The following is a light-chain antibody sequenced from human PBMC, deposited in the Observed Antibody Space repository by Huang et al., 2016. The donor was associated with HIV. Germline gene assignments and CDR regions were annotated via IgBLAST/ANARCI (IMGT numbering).Light chain of an antibody. J-gene: IGKJ1*01. Sequence: DIQMTQSPSSLSAFLGDRVIITCRASQGLSNSLAWFQQKPGKAPQVLIYGASRLKSGVSYRFSGSGSGTYYTLTISSLEPEDFATYFCQQYYTSPWTFGKGPRWKSN. CDR2: GAS. CDR3: QQYYTSPWT. CDR1: QGLSNS. V-gene: IGKV1-NL1*01.